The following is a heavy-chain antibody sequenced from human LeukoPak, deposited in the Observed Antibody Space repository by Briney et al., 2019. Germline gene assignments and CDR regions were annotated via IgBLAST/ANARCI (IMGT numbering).Heavy chain of an antibody. Sequence: GGSLRLSCAASGFTFSTYNMNWVRQAPGKGLEWLSYIREPSDIKYYAEAVKGRFTISRDNAKNSLHLQMSSLRHEDTAVYYCAIFTRRGYGSGGLDYWGQGTLVTVSS. D-gene: IGHD3-10*01. J-gene: IGHJ4*02. CDR1: GFTFSTYN. CDR2: IREPSDIK. V-gene: IGHV3-48*02. CDR3: AIFTRRGYGSGGLDY.